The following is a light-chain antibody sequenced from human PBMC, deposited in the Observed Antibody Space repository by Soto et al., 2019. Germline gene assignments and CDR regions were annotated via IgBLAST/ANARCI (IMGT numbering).Light chain of an antibody. CDR1: QSISNW. V-gene: IGKV1-5*03. CDR3: QQYSDYSQT. Sequence: DIQMTQSPSTLSASVGDRVTITCRASQSISNWLAWYQQKPGKAPKLLIYKASSLESGVPSRFSGSRSGTEVTLTISSLQPDDFATYYCQQYSDYSQTFGQGTKVEIK. J-gene: IGKJ2*01. CDR2: KAS.